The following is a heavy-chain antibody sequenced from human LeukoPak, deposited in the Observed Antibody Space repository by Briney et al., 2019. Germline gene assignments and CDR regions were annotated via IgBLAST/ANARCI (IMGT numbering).Heavy chain of an antibody. CDR3: ARAVRGYSAYDS. CDR1: GFTFSSYW. Sequence: PGGSLRLSCAASGFTFSSYWMSWVRQGPGKGLEWVAKIKQDGSEQSYVDSVKGRFTISRDNAKNSLFLQMSSLRVEDTGVYFCARAVRGYSAYDSWGQGTLVTVSS. J-gene: IGHJ5*01. CDR2: IKQDGSEQ. V-gene: IGHV3-7*04. D-gene: IGHD5-12*01.